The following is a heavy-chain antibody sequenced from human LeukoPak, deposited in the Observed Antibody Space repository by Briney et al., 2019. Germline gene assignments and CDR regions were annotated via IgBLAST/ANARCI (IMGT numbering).Heavy chain of an antibody. V-gene: IGHV3-48*03. CDR2: INSSGSTI. J-gene: IGHJ4*02. D-gene: IGHD3-22*01. CDR1: GFTFSIYE. CDR3: ARDSTYYYDSSGTALDY. Sequence: QPGGSLRLSCAASGFTFSIYEMNWLRQAPGKGLEWVSYINSSGSTIYYADSVKGRFTISRDNAKNSLYLQMNSLRAEDTAVYYCARDSTYYYDSSGTALDYWGQGTLVSVSS.